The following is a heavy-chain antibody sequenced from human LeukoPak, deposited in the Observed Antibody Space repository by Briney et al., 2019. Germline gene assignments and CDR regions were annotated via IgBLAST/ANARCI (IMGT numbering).Heavy chain of an antibody. CDR3: ARDNSFFHY. J-gene: IGHJ4*02. D-gene: IGHD2/OR15-2a*01. CDR1: GYSISSGYY. V-gene: IGHV4-38-2*02. CDR2: IYLSGST. Sequence: SETLSLTCTVSGYSISSGYYWDWIRQPPGKGLEWIGSIYLSGSTYYNPSLKSRVTISVDTSKNQFSLKLSSVTAADTAVYYCARDNSFFHYWGQGTLVTVSS.